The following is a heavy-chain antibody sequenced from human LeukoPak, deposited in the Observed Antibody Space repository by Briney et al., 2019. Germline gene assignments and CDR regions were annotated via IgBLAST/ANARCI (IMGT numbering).Heavy chain of an antibody. J-gene: IGHJ4*02. Sequence: PGGSLRLSCAASGFTFDDHGMSWVRQAPGTGLEWVSGIKWDGGSTGYEDSVKGRFTISRDNAKDSVSLQMNSLRAEDTALYYCARNVGSGYYYYFDYWGQGTLVTVSS. V-gene: IGHV3-20*04. CDR1: GFTFDDHG. CDR2: IKWDGGST. D-gene: IGHD3-22*01. CDR3: ARNVGSGYYYYFDY.